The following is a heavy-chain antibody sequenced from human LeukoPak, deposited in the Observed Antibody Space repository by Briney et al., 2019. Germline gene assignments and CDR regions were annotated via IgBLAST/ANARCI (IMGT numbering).Heavy chain of an antibody. CDR1: GFTFSSYG. V-gene: IGHV3-30*03. CDR3: ASLIDY. Sequence: PGGSLRLSCAASGFTFSSYGMHWVRQAPGKGLEWVAVISYDGSNKYYADSVKSRFTISRDNSKNTLYLQTNSLRAEDTAVYYCASLIDYWGQGTLVTVSS. J-gene: IGHJ4*02. CDR2: ISYDGSNK.